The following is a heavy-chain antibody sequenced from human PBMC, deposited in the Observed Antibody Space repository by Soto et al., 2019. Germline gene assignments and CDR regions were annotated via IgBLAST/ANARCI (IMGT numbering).Heavy chain of an antibody. V-gene: IGHV3-23*01. CDR3: ARVSYSSYPRYYYYGMDV. CDR2: ISGSGGST. J-gene: IGHJ6*02. D-gene: IGHD6-6*01. CDR1: GFTFGTYS. Sequence: PGGSLRLSCAASGFTFGTYSMTWLRQAPGKGLEWVSTISGSGGSTYYIDSVQGRFTISRDNSKNTLYLQMNSLRGEDTAVYYCARVSYSSYPRYYYYGMDVWGQGTTVTV.